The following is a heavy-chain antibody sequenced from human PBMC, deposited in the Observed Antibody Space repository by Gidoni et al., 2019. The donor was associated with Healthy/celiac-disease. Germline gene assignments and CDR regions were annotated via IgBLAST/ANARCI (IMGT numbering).Heavy chain of an antibody. Sequence: QVQLQQWGAGLLKPSETLSLTCAVYGGSFSGYYWSWLRQPPGKGLEWIGEINHSGSTNYNPSLKSRVTISVDTSKNQFSLKLSSVTAADTAVYYCARTIAKRGTPPYNWFDPWGQGTLVTVSS. J-gene: IGHJ5*02. D-gene: IGHD3-16*01. CDR1: GGSFSGYY. CDR2: INHSGST. V-gene: IGHV4-34*01. CDR3: ARTIAKRGTPPYNWFDP.